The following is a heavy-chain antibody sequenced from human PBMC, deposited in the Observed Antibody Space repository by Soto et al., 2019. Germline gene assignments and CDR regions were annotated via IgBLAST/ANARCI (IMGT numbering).Heavy chain of an antibody. J-gene: IGHJ4*02. V-gene: IGHV4-4*02. CDR1: GASISSSVW. CDR3: ARKAWVRFDY. Sequence: SETLSLTCAVSGASISSSVWWAWVRQPPGKGLEWIGEVFHTGNTYYNPSLKSRLTMSVDKSRNEFSLKLTSVTAAETAIYYCARKAWVRFDYWGQGALVTVSS. D-gene: IGHD7-27*01. CDR2: VFHTGNT.